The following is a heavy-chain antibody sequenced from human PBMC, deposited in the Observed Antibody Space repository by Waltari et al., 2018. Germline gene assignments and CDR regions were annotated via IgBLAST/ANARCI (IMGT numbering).Heavy chain of an antibody. J-gene: IGHJ4*02. D-gene: IGHD3-22*01. CDR1: GYNFTNYW. Sequence: EVHLVQSGAEAKEPGEPLKISCKASGYNFTNYWIGWVRQTPGKGLEGRGVISPGYSKNMTSPALRGKCTISADKPITPAYLQWNSLKASDTAVYYCGRPPILTNGYYYFDSWGQGALVTVSS. CDR2: ISPGYSKN. CDR3: GRPPILTNGYYYFDS. V-gene: IGHV5-51*01.